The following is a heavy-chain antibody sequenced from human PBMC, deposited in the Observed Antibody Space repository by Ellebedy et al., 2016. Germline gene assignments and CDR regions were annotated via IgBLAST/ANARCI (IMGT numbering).Heavy chain of an antibody. V-gene: IGHV4-39*01. D-gene: IGHD4/OR15-4a*01. CDR2: IFYSGNT. CDR1: GASISSNSYY. Sequence: SETLSLTCTVSGASISSNSYYWGWIRQPPGKGLEWIGSIFYSGNTYYSPSLKSRVTIFADTSKNQVSLKLTSVTAADTAIYYCARGRILAPTTYWGQGALVTVSS. J-gene: IGHJ4*02. CDR3: ARGRILAPTTY.